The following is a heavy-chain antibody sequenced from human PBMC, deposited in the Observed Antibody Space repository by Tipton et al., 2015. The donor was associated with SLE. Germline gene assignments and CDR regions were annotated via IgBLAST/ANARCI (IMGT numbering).Heavy chain of an antibody. CDR2: IYYSGST. V-gene: IGHV4-59*11. CDR1: GGSISSHY. J-gene: IGHJ4*02. Sequence: TLSLTCTVSGGSISSHYWSWIRQPPGKGLEWIGYIYYSGSTNYNPSLKSRVTISVDTSKNQFSLKLSSVTAADTAVYYCAGYVITMVQGGNYWGQGTLVTVSS. D-gene: IGHD3-10*01. CDR3: AGYVITMVQGGNY.